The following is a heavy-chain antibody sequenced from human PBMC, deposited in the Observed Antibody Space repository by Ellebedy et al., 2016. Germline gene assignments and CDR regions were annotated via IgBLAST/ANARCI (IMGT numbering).Heavy chain of an antibody. V-gene: IGHV3-30-3*01. CDR3: ARDTFDGNNNEGPSAY. CDR1: GFTFSSYA. Sequence: GGSLRLSXAASGFTFSSYAVHWVRQAPGKGLEWVAVISYDGSHKNYADSVKGRFTISRDDSKNTLYLQMNSLRAEDTAMYYCARDTFDGNNNEGPSAYWGQGTLVTVSS. CDR2: ISYDGSHK. D-gene: IGHD5-24*01. J-gene: IGHJ4*02.